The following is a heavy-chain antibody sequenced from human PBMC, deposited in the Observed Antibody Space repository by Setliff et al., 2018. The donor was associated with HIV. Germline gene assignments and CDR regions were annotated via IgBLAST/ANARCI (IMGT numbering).Heavy chain of an antibody. D-gene: IGHD6-13*01. V-gene: IGHV3-53*04. CDR1: GFTVSRYY. CDR3: ARDRGRGMAPSGILDYYYMDV. CDR2: IYSGGTT. J-gene: IGHJ6*03. Sequence: GGSLRLSCAASGFTVSRYYMSWVRQAPGKGLEWVSIIYSGGTTYYADSVKGRFIISRHSSNNTLYLQMNSLRAEDSAMYYCARDRGRGMAPSGILDYYYMDVWGKGTTVTVSS.